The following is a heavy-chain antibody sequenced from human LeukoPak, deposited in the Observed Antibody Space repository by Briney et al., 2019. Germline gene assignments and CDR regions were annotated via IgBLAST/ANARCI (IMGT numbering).Heavy chain of an antibody. CDR1: GYTFTTYD. CDR2: MNPNSGNT. CDR3: ARRNTAMVAGLDY. Sequence: ASVKVSCKTSGYTFTTYDINWVRQATGQGLEWMGWMNPNSGNTGYAQKFQGRVTMTRNTSISTAFMELSGLRSEDTAVYFCARRNTAMVAGLDYWGQGSLVTVSS. D-gene: IGHD5-18*01. J-gene: IGHJ4*02. V-gene: IGHV1-8*01.